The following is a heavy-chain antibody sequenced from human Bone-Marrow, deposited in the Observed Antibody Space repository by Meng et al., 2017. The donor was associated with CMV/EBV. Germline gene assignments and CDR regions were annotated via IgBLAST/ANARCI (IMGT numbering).Heavy chain of an antibody. D-gene: IGHD7-27*01. CDR2: IYHSGST. Sequence: SETLSLTCAVSGGSISSSNWWSWVRQPPGKGLEWIGEIYHSGSTNSNPSLKSRVTISVDKSKNKFTLKLSSVTAANTAVYYCAGEGGAGEVDGMDVWGQGTTVTVSS. CDR3: AGEGGAGEVDGMDV. J-gene: IGHJ6*02. CDR1: GGSISSSNW. V-gene: IGHV4-4*02.